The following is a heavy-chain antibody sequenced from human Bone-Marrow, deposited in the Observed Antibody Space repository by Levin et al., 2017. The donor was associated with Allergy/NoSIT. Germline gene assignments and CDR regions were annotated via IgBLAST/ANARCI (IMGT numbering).Heavy chain of an antibody. CDR2: ISNSGGST. CDR1: GFTFSTYA. V-gene: IGHV3-23*01. CDR3: ARGTTVARQWFDP. Sequence: GGSLRLSCAASGFTFSTYAMTWVRQAPGKGLEWVSTISNSGGSTYYADSVKGRFTISRDNSKNMLYLQMNSLRAEDSAVYYCARGTTVARQWFDPWGQGALVTVSS. J-gene: IGHJ5*02. D-gene: IGHD4-11*01.